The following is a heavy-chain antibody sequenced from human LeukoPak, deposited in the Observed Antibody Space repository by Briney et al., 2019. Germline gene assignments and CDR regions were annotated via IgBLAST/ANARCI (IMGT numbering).Heavy chain of an antibody. V-gene: IGHV4-59*12. J-gene: IGHJ6*03. CDR3: ARGRRAITTRYYYYMDV. CDR1: GGSISSYY. Sequence: PSETLSLTCTVSGGSISSYYWSWIRQPPGKGLERIGYIYYSGSTNYNPSLKSRVTMSVDTSKNQFSLKLSSVTAADTAVYYCARGRRAITTRYYYYMDVWGKGTTVTVSS. CDR2: IYYSGST. D-gene: IGHD3-22*01.